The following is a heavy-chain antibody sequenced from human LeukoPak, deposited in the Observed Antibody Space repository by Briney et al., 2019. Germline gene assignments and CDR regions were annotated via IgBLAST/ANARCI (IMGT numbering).Heavy chain of an antibody. CDR3: ARLSTVTTSFDY. CDR2: IYNSGTT. V-gene: IGHV4-4*07. J-gene: IGHJ4*02. Sequence: PSETLSLTCTVSGGSISSYYWSWIRQPAGKGLEWIGRIYNSGTTHYNPSLKSRVTMSVDTSKNQFSLKLSSVTAADTAVYYCARLSTVTTSFDYWGQGTLVTVSS. CDR1: GGSISSYY. D-gene: IGHD4-17*01.